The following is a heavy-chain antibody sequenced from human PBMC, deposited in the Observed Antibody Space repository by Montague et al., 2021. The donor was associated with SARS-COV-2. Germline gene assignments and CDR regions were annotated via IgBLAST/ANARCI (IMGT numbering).Heavy chain of an antibody. CDR3: ARDFYYYMDV. Sequence: SLRLSCAASGFTFSTNLMSWVRQAPGKGLEWVANIKQDGSDKFYVDSVKGRITLSTDNAKNSVYLQMDGLRPEDTAVYYCARDFYYYMDVWGKGTTVTVSS. CDR2: IKQDGSDK. CDR1: GFTFSTNL. J-gene: IGHJ6*03. V-gene: IGHV3-7*01.